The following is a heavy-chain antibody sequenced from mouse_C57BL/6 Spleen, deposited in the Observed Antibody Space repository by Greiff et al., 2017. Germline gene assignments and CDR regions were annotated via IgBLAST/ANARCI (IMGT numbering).Heavy chain of an antibody. V-gene: IGHV1-66*01. CDR3: ARGSYYDYDEGFAY. Sequence: QVQLQQSGPELVKPGASVKISCKASGYSFTSYYIHWVKQRPGQGLEWIGWIYPGSGNTKYNEKFKGKATLTADTSSSTAYMQLSSLTSEYSAVYYCARGSYYDYDEGFAYWGQGTLVTVSA. CDR1: GYSFTSYY. CDR2: IYPGSGNT. D-gene: IGHD2-4*01. J-gene: IGHJ3*01.